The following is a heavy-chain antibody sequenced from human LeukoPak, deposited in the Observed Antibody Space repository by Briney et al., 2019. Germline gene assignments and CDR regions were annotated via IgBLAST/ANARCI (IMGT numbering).Heavy chain of an antibody. J-gene: IGHJ4*02. D-gene: IGHD3-10*01. V-gene: IGHV3-23*01. CDR2: INGSGVIT. Sequence: PGGSLRLSCAASEFTFSKYAMNWVRQAPGKGLEWVSGINGSGVITFYADSVKGRFTISRDNSKNTLYLQMNSLRAEDTAIYYCAKDSSQGEDYFDSWGQGTLVTVSS. CDR3: AKDSSQGEDYFDS. CDR1: EFTFSKYA.